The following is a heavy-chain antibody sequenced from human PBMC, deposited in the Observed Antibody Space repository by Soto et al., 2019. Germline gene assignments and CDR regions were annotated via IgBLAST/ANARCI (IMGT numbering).Heavy chain of an antibody. V-gene: IGHV1-3*01. D-gene: IGHD2-2*01. Sequence: ASVKVSCKASGYTFTSYAMHWVRQAPGQRLEWMGWINAGNGNTKYSQKFQGRVTITRDTSASTAYMELSSLRSEDTAVYYCARGIVVVPAAKEVYYYYGMDVWGQGTTVTVS. CDR2: INAGNGNT. CDR1: GYTFTSYA. J-gene: IGHJ6*02. CDR3: ARGIVVVPAAKEVYYYYGMDV.